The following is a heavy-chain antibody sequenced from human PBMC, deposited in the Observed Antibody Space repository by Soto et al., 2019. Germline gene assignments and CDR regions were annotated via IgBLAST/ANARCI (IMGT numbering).Heavy chain of an antibody. CDR3: ARLEQWMVRAPTSYIDY. Sequence: TSETLSLTCTVSGGSISSYYWSWIRQPPGKGLEWIGYIYYSGSTNYNPSLKSRVTISVDTSKNQFSLKLSSVTAADTAVYYCARLEQWMVRAPTSYIDYPGKGTLVTVST. J-gene: IGHJ4*02. D-gene: IGHD6-19*01. V-gene: IGHV4-59*08. CDR2: IYYSGST. CDR1: GGSISSYY.